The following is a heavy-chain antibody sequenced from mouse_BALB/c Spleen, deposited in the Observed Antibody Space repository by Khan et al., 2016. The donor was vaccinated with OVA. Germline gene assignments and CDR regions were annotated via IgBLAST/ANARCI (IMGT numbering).Heavy chain of an antibody. Sequence: QVQLQQSGAELARPGASVKMSCKASGYTFTSYTMHWVRQRPGQALEWIGYINPTNDYTNYNQNFKDKATLTVDRSSSTAYMLLRSLTSEDSAAFYCVREGAYHRSDGWFAYWGQGTLVTVAA. D-gene: IGHD2-14*01. CDR2: INPTNDYT. V-gene: IGHV1-4*01. J-gene: IGHJ3*01. CDR3: VREGAYHRSDGWFAY. CDR1: GYTFTSYT.